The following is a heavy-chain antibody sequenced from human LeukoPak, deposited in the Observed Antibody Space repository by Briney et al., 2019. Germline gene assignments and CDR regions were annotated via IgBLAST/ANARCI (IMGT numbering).Heavy chain of an antibody. V-gene: IGHV3-48*01. CDR1: GFTFSDYA. D-gene: IGHD2-2*01. J-gene: IGHJ4*02. CDR2: ISASSTTI. Sequence: GGSLRLSCAASGFTFSDYAMNWVRQAPGKGLEWVSYISASSTTIYYTDSVKGRFIISRDNSKNSLYLHMNSLRAEDTAVYHCAKGSSASRPYYFDYWGQGTLVTVSS. CDR3: AKGSSASRPYYFDY.